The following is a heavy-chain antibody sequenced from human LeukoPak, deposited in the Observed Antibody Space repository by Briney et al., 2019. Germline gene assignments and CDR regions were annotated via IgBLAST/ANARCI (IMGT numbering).Heavy chain of an antibody. J-gene: IGHJ4*02. CDR1: GYSYSNYW. V-gene: IGHV5-51*01. CDR2: IYPGDSDV. CDR3: ARQGYNSTWDRYLAY. D-gene: IGHD6-13*01. Sequence: GESLKISCKGFGYSYSNYWIGWVRQMPGKGLEWMGIIYPGDSDVRYSPSFQGQVTISADKSISTAYLQWSSLQASDTAMYYCARQGYNSTWDRYLAYWGQGTQVTVSS.